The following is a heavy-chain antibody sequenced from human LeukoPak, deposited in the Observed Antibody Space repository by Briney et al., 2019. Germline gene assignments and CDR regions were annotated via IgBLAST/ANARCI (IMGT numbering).Heavy chain of an antibody. CDR2: MNPNSGTT. Sequence: GASLKDSSKPPPYTSTSYDTNWVPQATGQGLERMAWMNPNSGTTGYAQKFQGRVTMTRNTSISTAYMELSSLRSEDTAVYYCARGAPGSYCSGGSCPYFDYWGQGTLISVSS. CDR3: ARGAPGSYCSGGSCPYFDY. CDR1: PYTSTSYD. D-gene: IGHD2-15*01. J-gene: IGHJ4*02. V-gene: IGHV1-8*01.